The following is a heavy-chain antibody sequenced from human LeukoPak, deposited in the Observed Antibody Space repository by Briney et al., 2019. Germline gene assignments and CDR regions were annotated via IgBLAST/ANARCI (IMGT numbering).Heavy chain of an antibody. D-gene: IGHD6-13*01. CDR3: ARVTGYRIEDYFDY. V-gene: IGHV4-59*01. CDR1: GGSISSYY. J-gene: IGHJ4*02. CDR2: IYYSGST. Sequence: SETLSLTCTVSGGSISSYYWSWIRQPPGKGLEWIGYIYYSGSTNYNPSLKSRVTISVDTSKNQFSLKLRSVTAADTAVYYCARVTGYRIEDYFDYWGQGTLVTVSS.